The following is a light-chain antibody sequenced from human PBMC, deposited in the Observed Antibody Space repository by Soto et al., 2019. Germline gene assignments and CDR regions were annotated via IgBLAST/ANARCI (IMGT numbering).Light chain of an antibody. J-gene: IGKJ1*01. CDR1: QPVSSSY. CDR2: GAS. CDR3: QECGISTWP. Sequence: EIVLTQSPGILSLSPGERATLSCRASQPVSSSYLAWYQQKPGQAPRLLIYGASTRATGIPDRVSGSGSGTDFTLTISRLEPEDFAVYYCQECGISTWPFGQGTKVYIK. V-gene: IGKV3-20*01.